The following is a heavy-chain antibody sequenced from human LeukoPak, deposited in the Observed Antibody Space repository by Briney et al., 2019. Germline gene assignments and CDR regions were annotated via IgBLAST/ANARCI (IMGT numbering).Heavy chain of an antibody. Sequence: PGGSLRLSCAASGFTFSSYEMNWVRQAPGKGLEWVSYISSSGSTIYYADSVKGRVTISRDNAKNSLCLQMNSLRAEDTAVYYCARDLAPSYYGMDVWGQGTTVTVSS. V-gene: IGHV3-48*03. CDR3: ARDLAPSYYGMDV. CDR1: GFTFSSYE. CDR2: ISSSGSTI. J-gene: IGHJ6*02. D-gene: IGHD2-15*01.